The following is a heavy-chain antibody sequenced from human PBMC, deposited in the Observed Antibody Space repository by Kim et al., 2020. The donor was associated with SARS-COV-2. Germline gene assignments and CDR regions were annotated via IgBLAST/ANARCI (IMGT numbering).Heavy chain of an antibody. D-gene: IGHD3-9*01. CDR2: IYYSGST. V-gene: IGHV4-31*03. CDR1: GGSISSGGYY. Sequence: SETLSLTCTVSGGSISSGGYYWSWIRQHPGKGLEWIGYIYYSGSTYYNPSLKSRVTISVDTSKNQFSLKLSSVTAADTAVYYCARDSSSMLTGYYNYYYGMDVWGQGTTVTVSS. CDR3: ARDSSSMLTGYYNYYYGMDV. J-gene: IGHJ6*02.